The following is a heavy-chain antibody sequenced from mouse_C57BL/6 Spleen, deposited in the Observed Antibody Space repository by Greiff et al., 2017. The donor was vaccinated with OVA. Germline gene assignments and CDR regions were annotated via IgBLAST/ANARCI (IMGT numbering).Heavy chain of an antibody. CDR3: ARHGGLGGYFDV. J-gene: IGHJ1*03. Sequence: QVQLKESGPGLVAPSQSLSITCTVSGFSLTSYGVHWVRQPPGKGLEWLVVIWSDGSTTYNSAHKSRLSISKDNSKSQVFLKMNSLQTDDTAMYDCARHGGLGGYFDVWGTGTTVTVSS. D-gene: IGHD4-1*01. V-gene: IGHV2-6-1*01. CDR2: IWSDGST. CDR1: GFSLTSYG.